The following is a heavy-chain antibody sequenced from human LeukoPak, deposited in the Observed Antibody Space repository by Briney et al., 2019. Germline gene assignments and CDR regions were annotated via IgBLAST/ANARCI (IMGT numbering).Heavy chain of an antibody. CDR2: ISSSGSTI. J-gene: IGHJ6*04. CDR3: ARDAGTYYDFWSGPKGIVDV. V-gene: IGHV3-48*03. Sequence: GSLRLSCAASGFTFSSYEMNWVRQAPGKGPEWVSYISSSGSTIYYADSVKGRFTISRDNAKNSLYLQMNSLRAEDTAVYYRARDAGTYYDFWSGPKGIVDVWGKGTTVTVSS. D-gene: IGHD3-3*01. CDR1: GFTFSSYE.